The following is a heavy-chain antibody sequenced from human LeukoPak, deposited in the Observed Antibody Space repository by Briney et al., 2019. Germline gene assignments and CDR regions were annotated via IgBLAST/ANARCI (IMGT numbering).Heavy chain of an antibody. Sequence: GGSLRLSCVGSGFTFSSYAISWVRQAPGKGLEWVSGISATSTNTFYADSVRGRFSISRDNSKNMVYLQMNSLRAEDTAIYYCAKDINDFWTGNYWTYYFDYWGQGTLVIVSS. CDR1: GFTFSSYA. V-gene: IGHV3-23*01. J-gene: IGHJ4*02. D-gene: IGHD3/OR15-3a*01. CDR2: ISATSTNT. CDR3: AKDINDFWTGNYWTYYFDY.